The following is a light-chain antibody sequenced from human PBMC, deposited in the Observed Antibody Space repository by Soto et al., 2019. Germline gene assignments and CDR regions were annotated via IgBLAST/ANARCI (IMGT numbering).Light chain of an antibody. V-gene: IGLV2-14*01. Sequence: QSALTQPASVSGSPGQSITISCTGTSSDVSDYNYVSWYQQHPGKAPKLVISEVTIRPSGVSHRFSGSKSDNTASLFISGLQAEDEADYYCSSYTSIRTLVFGGGTQLTVL. CDR3: SSYTSIRTLV. J-gene: IGLJ7*01. CDR2: EVT. CDR1: SSDVSDYNY.